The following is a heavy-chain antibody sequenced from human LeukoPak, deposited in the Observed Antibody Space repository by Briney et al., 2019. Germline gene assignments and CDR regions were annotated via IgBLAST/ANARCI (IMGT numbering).Heavy chain of an antibody. Sequence: ASVKVSCKASGYTFTGSYMHWVRQAPGQGLEWVGWINPNNGGTIYAQKFQGRVTMTGDTSISTAYMELSSLRSDDTAVYYCASRGGTYPKYYYMDVWGKGTTVTVSS. J-gene: IGHJ6*03. CDR1: GYTFTGSY. CDR2: INPNNGGT. CDR3: ASRGGTYPKYYYMDV. V-gene: IGHV1-2*02.